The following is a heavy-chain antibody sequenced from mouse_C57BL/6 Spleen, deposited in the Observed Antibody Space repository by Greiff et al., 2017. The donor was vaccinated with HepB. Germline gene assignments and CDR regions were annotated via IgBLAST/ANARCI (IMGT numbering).Heavy chain of an antibody. J-gene: IGHJ4*01. Sequence: QVQLKQSGAELVRPGASVKLSCKASGYTFTDYYINWVKQRPGQGLEWIARIYPGSGNTYYNEKFKGKATLTAEKSSSTAYMQLSSLTSEDSAVYFCARAMVEVYAMDYWGQGTSVTVSS. CDR2: IYPGSGNT. D-gene: IGHD2-2*01. V-gene: IGHV1-76*01. CDR3: ARAMVEVYAMDY. CDR1: GYTFTDYY.